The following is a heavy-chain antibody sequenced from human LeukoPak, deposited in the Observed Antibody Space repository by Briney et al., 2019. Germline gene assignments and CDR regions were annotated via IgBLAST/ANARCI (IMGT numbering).Heavy chain of an antibody. CDR1: GFTFTSSL. Sequence: GGSLRLSCVASGFTFTSSLMQWGRQAPGKGPVWVSVIYSGGSTYYADSVKGRFTISRDNSKNTLYLQMNSLRAEDTAVYYCARDSPSGATDYWGQGTLVTVSS. J-gene: IGHJ4*02. CDR2: IYSGGST. D-gene: IGHD1-26*01. V-gene: IGHV3-53*01. CDR3: ARDSPSGATDY.